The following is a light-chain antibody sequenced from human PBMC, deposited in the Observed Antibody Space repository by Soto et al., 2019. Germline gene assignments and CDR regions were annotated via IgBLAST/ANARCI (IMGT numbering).Light chain of an antibody. CDR2: MAS. CDR1: QSISPY. CDR3: QQSNSYPWT. J-gene: IGKJ1*01. V-gene: IGKV1-5*03. Sequence: IQMTQSPSTLSASAGDRVTITCRASQSISPYLAWYQQKPGKAPKLLIYMASSLQSGVPSRFSGSGSGTEFTLTISSLQPDDFATYYCQQSNSYPWTFGQGTQVEIK.